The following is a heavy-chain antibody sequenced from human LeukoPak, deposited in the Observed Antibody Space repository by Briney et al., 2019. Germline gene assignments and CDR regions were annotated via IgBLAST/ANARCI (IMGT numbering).Heavy chain of an antibody. CDR1: GGSISIYY. V-gene: IGHV4-4*07. CDR2: IYTSGRT. J-gene: IGHJ6*03. D-gene: IGHD1-1*01. Sequence: PSETLSLTCTVSGGSISIYYWNWIRQPAGKGLEWIGRIYTSGRTAYNPPLKSRVTMSVDKSKNQFSLKVSSVTAADTAVYYRAREQLELRGTDYYYYMDVWGKGTTVTVSS. CDR3: AREQLELRGTDYYYYMDV.